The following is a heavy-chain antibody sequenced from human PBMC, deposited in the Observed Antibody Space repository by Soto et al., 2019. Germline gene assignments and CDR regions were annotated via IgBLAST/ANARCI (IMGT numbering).Heavy chain of an antibody. CDR1: GYTFTNYY. CDR3: ARVRQLVGYFYYYMDV. V-gene: IGHV1-46*01. CDR2: INPGGGST. J-gene: IGHJ6*03. Sequence: PPASVKVSFKASGYTFTNYYMHWVRQAPGQGLEWMGIINPGGGSTSXAQXFQGRVTMTRDTSTRKAYMELSRLRSKDTAVYYCARVRQLVGYFYYYMDVWGKGTTVTVSS. D-gene: IGHD6-6*01.